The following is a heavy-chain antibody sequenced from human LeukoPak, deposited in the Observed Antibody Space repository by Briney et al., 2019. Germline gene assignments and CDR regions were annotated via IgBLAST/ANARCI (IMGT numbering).Heavy chain of an antibody. J-gene: IGHJ6*03. CDR1: GGSFSGYY. V-gene: IGHV4-34*01. CDR2: INHSGST. D-gene: IGHD5-18*01. CDR3: ARTTEGGYTYDYFYYYYMDV. Sequence: SETLSLTCAVYGGSFSGYYWSWIRQPPGKGLEWIGEINHSGSTNCNPSLKSRVTISVDTSKNQFSLKLSSVTAADTAVYYCARTTEGGYTYDYFYYYYMDVWGKGTTVTISS.